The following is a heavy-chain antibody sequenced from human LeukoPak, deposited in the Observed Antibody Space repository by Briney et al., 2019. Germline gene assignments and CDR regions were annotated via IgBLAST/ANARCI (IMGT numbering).Heavy chain of an antibody. CDR2: IKGDGNT. D-gene: IGHD3-22*01. Sequence: GGSLRLSCAASGFTFSSYWMHWVRQAPGKGLVSVSRIKGDGNTNYADSVKGRFTISRDNAKNTVSLQMNSLRAQDTGVYYCARAPTEIGGYYPEYFRPWGQGTLVTVSS. CDR3: ARAPTEIGGYYPEYFRP. J-gene: IGHJ1*01. CDR1: GFTFSSYW. V-gene: IGHV3-74*01.